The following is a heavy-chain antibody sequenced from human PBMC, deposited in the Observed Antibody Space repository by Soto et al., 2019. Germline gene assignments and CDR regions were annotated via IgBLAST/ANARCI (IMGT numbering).Heavy chain of an antibody. CDR1: GYTFTGYY. CDR3: ARGGDYIWGSYHRPIDY. V-gene: IGHV1-2*02. CDR2: INPNSGGT. D-gene: IGHD3-16*02. Sequence: ASVKVSCKASGYTFTGYYIHWVRQATGQGLEWMGWINPNSGGTNYAQKFQGRVTMTRDTSISTAYMELSSLRSEDTAVYYCARGGDYIWGSYHRPIDYWGQGTLVTVSS. J-gene: IGHJ4*02.